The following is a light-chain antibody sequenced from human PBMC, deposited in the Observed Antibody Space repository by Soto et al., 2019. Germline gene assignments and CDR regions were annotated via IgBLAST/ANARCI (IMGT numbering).Light chain of an antibody. V-gene: IGLV2-11*01. CDR3: CSFAGNFLYV. Sequence: QSALTQPRSVSGSPGQSVTISCTGSNSXVGAYNYVSWYQQHPGKAPKLMIYDVTKRPSGVPDRFSGSKSGNTASLTISGLQAEDEADYHCCSFAGNFLYVFGTGTKVTVL. J-gene: IGLJ1*01. CDR2: DVT. CDR1: NSXVGAYNY.